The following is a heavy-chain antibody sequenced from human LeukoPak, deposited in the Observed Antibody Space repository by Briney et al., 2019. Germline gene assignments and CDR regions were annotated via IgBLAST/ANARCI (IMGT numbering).Heavy chain of an antibody. CDR1: GGSISPYY. CDR2: IYYNGIT. Sequence: SETLSLTCTVSGGSISPYYWSWIRQPPGKELEWIGYIYYNGITSYKPSLKGRVTISVDTSKKQFALKLSSVTDADTAVYYCARGYYYDNNGYPDALDIWGQGTMVTVSS. V-gene: IGHV4-59*01. J-gene: IGHJ3*02. D-gene: IGHD3-22*01. CDR3: ARGYYYDNNGYPDALDI.